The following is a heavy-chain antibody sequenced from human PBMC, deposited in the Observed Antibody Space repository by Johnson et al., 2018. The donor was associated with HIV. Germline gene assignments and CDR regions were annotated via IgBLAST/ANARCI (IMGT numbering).Heavy chain of an antibody. CDR1: GLTFDDYA. Sequence: VHLVASGGVVVQPVGSLRLSCAASGLTFDDYAMHWVRQAPGKGLVWVSLIIWVGRSMYFAALMKVRFTISSYNSKKSLYLQMNSLKAEDTALYYCAKDVYSSGFDALDIWGQGTMVTVSS. CDR3: AKDVYSSGFDALDI. D-gene: IGHD3-22*01. J-gene: IGHJ3*02. CDR2: IIWVGRSM. V-gene: IGHV3-43D*03.